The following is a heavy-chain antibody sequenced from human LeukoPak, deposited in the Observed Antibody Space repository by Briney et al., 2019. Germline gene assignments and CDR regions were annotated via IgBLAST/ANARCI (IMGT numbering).Heavy chain of an antibody. V-gene: IGHV3-23*01. CDR2: ISISGENT. Sequence: GGSLRLSCAASGFTFSSYAMSWVRQAPGKGLEWASAISISGENTYYADSVKGRFTISRDTSRNTLYLQMHSLRAEDTAVCYCARLISTSSSRFSDYWGQGTLVTVSS. D-gene: IGHD6-6*01. CDR3: ARLISTSSSRFSDY. CDR1: GFTFSSYA. J-gene: IGHJ4*02.